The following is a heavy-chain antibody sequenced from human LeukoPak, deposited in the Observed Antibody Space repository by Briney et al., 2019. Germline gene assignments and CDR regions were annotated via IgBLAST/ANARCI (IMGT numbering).Heavy chain of an antibody. CDR1: GFTFSSYS. V-gene: IGHV3-21*01. D-gene: IGHD5-12*01. CDR2: ISSSSSYI. Sequence: GGSLRLSCAASGFTFSSYSMNWVRQAPGKGLEWVSSISSSSSYIYYADSVKGRFTISRDNAKNSLYLQMNSLRAEDTAVYYCARARGYSGYRSPNYFDYWGQGTLVTVSS. CDR3: ARARGYSGYRSPNYFDY. J-gene: IGHJ4*02.